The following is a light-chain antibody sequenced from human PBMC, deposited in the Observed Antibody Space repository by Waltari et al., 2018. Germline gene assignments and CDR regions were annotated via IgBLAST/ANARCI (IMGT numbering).Light chain of an antibody. CDR1: SGHSNNI. J-gene: IGLJ3*02. V-gene: IGLV4-69*01. CDR3: ETGGHGSWV. Sequence: QLLLTQSPSASASLGASVKLTCTLRSGHSNNIIAWLQQQPGKGPRHLMRVHRAGSHSKGEGVPDCCTGSSPGAESYLTFSSVQSEDEADYYWETGGHGSWVFGGGTKLTVL. CDR2: VHRAGSH.